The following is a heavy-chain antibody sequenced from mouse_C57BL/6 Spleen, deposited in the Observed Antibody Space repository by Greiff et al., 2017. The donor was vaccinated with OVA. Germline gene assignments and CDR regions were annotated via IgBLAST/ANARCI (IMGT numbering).Heavy chain of an antibody. CDR1: GYAFSSPW. CDR2: IYPGDGDT. CDR3: ARSGIYDDYDGGWYFDV. D-gene: IGHD2-4*01. J-gene: IGHJ1*03. Sequence: QVQLQQSGPELVKPGASVKISCKASGYAFSSPWMNWVKQRPGKGLEWIGRIYPGDGDTNYNGKFKGKATLTADKSSSTAYMQLSSLTSEDSAVYFCARSGIYDDYDGGWYFDVWGTGTTVTVSS. V-gene: IGHV1-82*01.